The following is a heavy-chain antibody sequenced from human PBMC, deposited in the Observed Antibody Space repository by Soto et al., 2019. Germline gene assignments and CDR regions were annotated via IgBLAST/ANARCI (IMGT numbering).Heavy chain of an antibody. CDR3: ARSGRNAYYNMDV. Sequence: SLKISCKGSADRFPTFWRAGERQIPGKGLEWMGVIYPGDSDTRYSPSFQGQVTISADKSISTAYLQWSSLKSSDTAMYYCARSGRNAYYNMDVWGQGTTVTVSS. CDR1: ADRFPTFW. D-gene: IGHD3-16*01. CDR2: IYPGDSDT. V-gene: IGHV5-51*01. J-gene: IGHJ6*02.